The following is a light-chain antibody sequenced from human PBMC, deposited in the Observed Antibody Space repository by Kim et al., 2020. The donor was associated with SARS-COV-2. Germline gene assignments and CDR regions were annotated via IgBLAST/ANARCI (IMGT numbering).Light chain of an antibody. CDR3: QAWDSGSYV. CDR1: KLGDKY. J-gene: IGLJ1*01. Sequence: VSPGQTASITCSGDKLGDKYVSWYQQKPRQSPVLLIYQYNTRPSGIPERFSGSNSESSATLTISGTQAMDEADYYCQAWDSGSYVFGTGTKVTVL. CDR2: QYN. V-gene: IGLV3-1*01.